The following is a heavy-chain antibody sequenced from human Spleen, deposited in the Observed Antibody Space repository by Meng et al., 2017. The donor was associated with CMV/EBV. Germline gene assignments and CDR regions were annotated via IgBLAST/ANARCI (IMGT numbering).Heavy chain of an antibody. V-gene: IGHV3-73*01. Sequence: GESLKISCAASGFTFSGSAMHWVRQASGKGLEWVGRIRSKANSYATAYAASVKGRFTISRDDSKNTAYLQMNSLKTEDTAVYYCTRLYSSGLGWGQGTLVTVSS. CDR3: TRLYSSGLG. D-gene: IGHD6-19*01. CDR1: GFTFSGSA. CDR2: IRSKANSYAT. J-gene: IGHJ4*02.